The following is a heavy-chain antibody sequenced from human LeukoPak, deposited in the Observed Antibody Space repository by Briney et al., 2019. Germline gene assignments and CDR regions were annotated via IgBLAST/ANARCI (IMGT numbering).Heavy chain of an antibody. CDR2: IYSGGST. V-gene: IGHV3-66*01. D-gene: IGHD3-3*01. Sequence: PGGSLRLSCAASGFTVSSNYMSWVRQAPGKGLEWVSVIYSGGSTYYADSVKGRFTISRDNSKNTLYLQMNSLRAEDTAVYYCARGTQTTLRFLEWLEPGFDYWGQGTLVTVSS. CDR1: GFTVSSNY. J-gene: IGHJ4*02. CDR3: ARGTQTTLRFLEWLEPGFDY.